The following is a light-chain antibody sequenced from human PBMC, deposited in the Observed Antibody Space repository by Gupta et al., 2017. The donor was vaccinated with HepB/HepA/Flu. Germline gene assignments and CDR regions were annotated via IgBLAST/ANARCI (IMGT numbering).Light chain of an antibody. CDR2: SDN. CDR1: SSNIGSNP. J-gene: IGLJ1*01. CDR3: AAWDDSLREYV. V-gene: IGLV1-44*01. Sequence: QSVVTPPPSASGTPGQRVTISCSGSSSNIGSNPVNWYQHLPGTTPKLLIYSDNQRPSGVPDRFSGSKSGTSASLAISGLQAEDEADYYCAAWDDSLREYVFGSGTKVTVL.